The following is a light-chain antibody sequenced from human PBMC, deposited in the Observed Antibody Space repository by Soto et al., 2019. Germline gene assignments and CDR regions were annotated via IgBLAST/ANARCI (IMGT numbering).Light chain of an antibody. Sequence: DIQMTQSPSTLSASVGDRVTITCRASQSISSWLAWYQQKPGKAPKLLIYDASSLESGVPSRFSGCGSGTQFTLPISSLQPDDLATYSCQHYNSYLFTFGPGTKVYIK. CDR1: QSISSW. CDR3: QHYNSYLFT. J-gene: IGKJ3*01. CDR2: DAS. V-gene: IGKV1-5*01.